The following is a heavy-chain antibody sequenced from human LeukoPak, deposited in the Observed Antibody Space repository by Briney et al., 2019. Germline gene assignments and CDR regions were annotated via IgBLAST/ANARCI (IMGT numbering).Heavy chain of an antibody. J-gene: IGHJ6*03. Sequence: EPSETLSLTCTVSGGPISSYYWSWIRQPAGKGLEWIGRIYTSGSTNYNPSLKSRVTMSVDTSKNQFSLKLSSVTAADTAVYYCARLSGSSWYDYYYYYMDVWGKGTTDTVSS. CDR2: IYTSGST. V-gene: IGHV4-4*07. CDR1: GGPISSYY. D-gene: IGHD6-13*01. CDR3: ARLSGSSWYDYYYYYMDV.